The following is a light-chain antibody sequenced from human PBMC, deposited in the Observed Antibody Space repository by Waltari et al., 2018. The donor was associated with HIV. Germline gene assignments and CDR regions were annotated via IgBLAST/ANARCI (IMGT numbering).Light chain of an antibody. Sequence: SYELTQPPSVSVPPGQTARITCSGDILSKQYAYWYQQKPGQAPGQIIYKDIERPSGIPERFSGSSSGTTVTLTISGVQAEDEADYYCQSGDSSTTSVGGGTKLTVL. CDR1: ILSKQY. J-gene: IGLJ2*01. CDR3: QSGDSSTTS. CDR2: KDI. V-gene: IGLV3-25*03.